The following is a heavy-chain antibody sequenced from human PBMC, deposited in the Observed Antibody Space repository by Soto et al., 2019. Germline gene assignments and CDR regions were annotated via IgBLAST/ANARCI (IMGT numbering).Heavy chain of an antibody. Sequence: EVQLVESGGGLVQPGGSLRLSCAANRFTFSSYWMQWVRQAPGKGLVWVSRINSDGSSTSYADSVKGRFTISRDNAKNTLYLQMNSLTAEDTAVYYCARDRPDAFDIWGQGTMVTVSS. CDR3: ARDRPDAFDI. CDR2: INSDGSST. J-gene: IGHJ3*02. CDR1: RFTFSSYW. D-gene: IGHD6-6*01. V-gene: IGHV3-74*01.